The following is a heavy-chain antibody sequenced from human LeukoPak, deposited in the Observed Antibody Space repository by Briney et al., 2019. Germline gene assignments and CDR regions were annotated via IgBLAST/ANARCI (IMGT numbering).Heavy chain of an antibody. CDR3: ARDRVAAANYYFDY. CDR1: GYTFTSYA. Sequence: ASVKVSCKASGYTFTSYAMHWVRQAPGQRLEWMGWINAGNGNTKYSQKFQGRVTITRDTSASTAYMELSSLRSEDTAVYYCARDRVAAANYYFDYWGQGTLVTVSS. V-gene: IGHV1-3*01. J-gene: IGHJ4*02. CDR2: INAGNGNT. D-gene: IGHD6-13*01.